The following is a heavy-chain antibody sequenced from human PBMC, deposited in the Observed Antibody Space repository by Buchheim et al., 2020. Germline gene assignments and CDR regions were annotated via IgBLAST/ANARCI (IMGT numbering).Heavy chain of an antibody. CDR3: VSRVFWSGYFPD. V-gene: IGHV4-39*01. CDR1: GGSISNSNYY. CDR2: IYYSGST. Sequence: QLQLQESGPGLVKPSETLSLTCTVSGGSISNSNYYWGWIRQPPGKGLEWIGTIYYSGSTYYNLSLKSRVTITVDTSKNQFSLKLSSVTATDTAVYYCVSRVFWSGYFPDWGQGTL. D-gene: IGHD3-3*01. J-gene: IGHJ4*02.